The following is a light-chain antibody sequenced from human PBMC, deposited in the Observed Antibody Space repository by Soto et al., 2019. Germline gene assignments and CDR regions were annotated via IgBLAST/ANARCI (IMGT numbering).Light chain of an antibody. Sequence: EIVLTQSPGTLSLSPGERATLSCRASQSVSSSYLAWYQQKPGQAPRLLIYDASSRAPGILDRFSGSGSGTYFPISISRLKLEDFAVYYCQQYGSSPRFTFGPGNKVDIK. V-gene: IGKV3-20*01. CDR1: QSVSSSY. J-gene: IGKJ3*01. CDR2: DAS. CDR3: QQYGSSPRFT.